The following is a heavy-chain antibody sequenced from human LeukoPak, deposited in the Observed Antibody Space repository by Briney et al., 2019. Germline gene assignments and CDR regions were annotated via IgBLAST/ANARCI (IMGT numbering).Heavy chain of an antibody. V-gene: IGHV4-34*01. Sequence: SETLSLTCAVYGGSFSGYYWSWIRQPPGKGLEWIGEINHSGSTNYNPSLKSRVTISVDTSKNQFSLKLSSVTAADTAVYYCARVPRRYYSIPDYWGQGTLVTVSS. CDR1: GGSFSGYY. CDR2: INHSGST. D-gene: IGHD2-21*01. J-gene: IGHJ4*02. CDR3: ARVPRRYYSIPDY.